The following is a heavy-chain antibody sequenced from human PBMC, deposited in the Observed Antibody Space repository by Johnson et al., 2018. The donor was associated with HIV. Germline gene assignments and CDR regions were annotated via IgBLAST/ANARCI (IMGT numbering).Heavy chain of an antibody. CDR3: AAPSLGGATFDAFDI. D-gene: IGHD1-26*01. Sequence: VQLVESGGGVFRSGGSLRLSCSASGFTFSNYGMQWVRQAPGKGLVWVSRINTDGSSTSYADSVKGRFTISRDNAKNSLYLQMNSLRAEDTAGYYCAAPSLGGATFDAFDIWGQGTMVTVSS. J-gene: IGHJ3*02. CDR1: GFTFSNYG. V-gene: IGHV3-74*02. CDR2: INTDGSST.